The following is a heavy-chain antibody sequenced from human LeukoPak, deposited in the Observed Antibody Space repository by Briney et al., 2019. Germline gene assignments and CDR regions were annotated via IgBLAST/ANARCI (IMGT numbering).Heavy chain of an antibody. J-gene: IGHJ6*02. CDR3: GRGGYDMYD. CDR1: GFSVSNNY. Sequence: GGSLCLSCAASGFSVSNNYMSWVRQAPGKGLEWVSTVYRDGPKIHADIVKGRFTISRDNSRNTLYLQMNSLRAEDTAVYYCGRGGYDMYDWGQGTTVSVSS. V-gene: IGHV3-66*01. D-gene: IGHD2-2*01. CDR2: VYRDGPK.